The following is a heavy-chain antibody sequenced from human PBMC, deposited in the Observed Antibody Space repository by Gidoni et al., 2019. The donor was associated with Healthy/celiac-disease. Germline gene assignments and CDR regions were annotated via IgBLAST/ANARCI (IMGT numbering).Heavy chain of an antibody. CDR1: GFSLTTSGVG. CDR2: IYLDDEK. J-gene: IGHJ6*02. Sequence: QITLKESGPPQVKPTQNLTLTCTFTGFSLTTSGVGVGWIRQPPGKALEWLGIIYLDDEKRYRPSLKGRLTITKDTSKSQVFLTMTNMYPADTGTYYCAHSDYYASVSFSLHAVWGQGTTVTVSS. V-gene: IGHV2-5*02. CDR3: AHSDYYASVSFSLHAV. D-gene: IGHD3-10*01.